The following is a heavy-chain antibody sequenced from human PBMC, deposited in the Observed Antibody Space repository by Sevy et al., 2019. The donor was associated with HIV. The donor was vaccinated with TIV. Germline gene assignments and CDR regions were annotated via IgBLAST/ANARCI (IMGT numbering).Heavy chain of an antibody. CDR1: GFTFNDYY. V-gene: IGHV3-11*01. CDR3: AREGDLRYFDF. CDR2: ISDRGTTI. J-gene: IGHJ2*01. D-gene: IGHD3-10*01. Sequence: GGSLRLSCAASGFTFNDYYMSWIRQSPGKGLEWLSYISDRGTTIYYADSVKGRFTISRDNAKSLMYLQVNSLKTEDTAIYYCAREGDLRYFDFWGRGTLVTVSS.